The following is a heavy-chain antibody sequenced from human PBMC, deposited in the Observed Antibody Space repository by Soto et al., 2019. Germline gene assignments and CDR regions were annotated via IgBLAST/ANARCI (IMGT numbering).Heavy chain of an antibody. CDR1: GFTFTSSA. D-gene: IGHD3-10*01. CDR2: IVVGSGNT. Sequence: SVKVSCKASGFTFTSSAMQWVRQARGQRLEWIGWIVVGSGNTNYAQKFQDRVTITRDMSTSTAYMELSSLRSEDTAVYYCARMAMVRGVMVVGYYYYYMDVWGKGTTVTVS. CDR3: ARMAMVRGVMVVGYYYYYMDV. J-gene: IGHJ6*03. V-gene: IGHV1-58*02.